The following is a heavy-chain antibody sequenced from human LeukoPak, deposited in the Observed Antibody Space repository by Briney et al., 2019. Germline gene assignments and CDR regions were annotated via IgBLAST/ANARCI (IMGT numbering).Heavy chain of an antibody. CDR3: AKDDAWLQYGN. CDR1: GFTFSSYW. D-gene: IGHD5-24*01. CDR2: IKQDGSEK. J-gene: IGHJ4*02. V-gene: IGHV3-7*03. Sequence: GGSLRLSCAASGFTFSSYWMSWVRQAPGKGLEWVANIKQDGSEKYYVDSVKGRFTISRDNSKGTVYLQMNSLRPEDTAVYYCAKDDAWLQYGNWGRGTLVTVSS.